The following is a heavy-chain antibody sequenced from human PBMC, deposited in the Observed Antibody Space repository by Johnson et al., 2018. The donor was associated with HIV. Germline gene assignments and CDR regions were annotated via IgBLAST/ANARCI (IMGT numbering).Heavy chain of an antibody. CDR1: GFMFSDYW. CDR3: AREEVGTTCPFDI. J-gene: IGHJ3*02. Sequence: VQLVESGGGLVQPGGSLRLSCVASGFMFSDYWMTWVRQAPGKGLEWVANIKQDGSEKYYLDSVKGRFTISRDNAKSSLYLQMNSLRAEDTAMYYCAREEVGTTCPFDIWGQGTRVTVSS. CDR2: IKQDGSEK. V-gene: IGHV3-7*05. D-gene: IGHD1-26*01.